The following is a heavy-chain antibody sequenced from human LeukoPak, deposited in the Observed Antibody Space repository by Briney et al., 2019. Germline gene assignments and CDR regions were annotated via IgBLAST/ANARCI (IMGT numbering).Heavy chain of an antibody. CDR2: FSWNSGSI. Sequence: GRSQRLSCAASGFTFDDYAMHWVRQAPGEGLEWVSGFSWNSGSIGYADSVKGRFTISRDNAKNSLYQQMNSLRAEDRALYYCAKGDDYDSSGPVDYWGQETLVTVSS. CDR1: GFTFDDYA. CDR3: AKGDDYDSSGPVDY. D-gene: IGHD3-22*01. J-gene: IGHJ4*02. V-gene: IGHV3-9*01.